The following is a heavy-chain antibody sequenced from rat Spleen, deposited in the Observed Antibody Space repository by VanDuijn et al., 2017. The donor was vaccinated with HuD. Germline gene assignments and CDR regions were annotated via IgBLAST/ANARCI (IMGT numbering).Heavy chain of an antibody. CDR1: XFNXXXYX. Sequence: EVKLVESGGGLVXXGRXXKLSCVXXXFNXXXYXXXWVLQAPGKGLEWIGEIKKASSSIHYTPSLNDKFXSSRDNAQDTLYLQMSRLGSEDTAIYYCARHITTLDYWGPGVMVTVSS. V-gene: IGHV4-2*01. CDR3: ARHITTLDY. D-gene: IGHD1-10*01. CDR2: IKKASSSI. J-gene: IGHJ2*01.